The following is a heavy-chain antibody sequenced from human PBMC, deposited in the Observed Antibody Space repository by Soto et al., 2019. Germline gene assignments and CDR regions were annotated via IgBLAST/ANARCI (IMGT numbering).Heavy chain of an antibody. J-gene: IGHJ4*02. CDR1: GYTFTSYA. D-gene: IGHD2-2*01. CDR3: ARVPAGCSSTSCYLSYFDY. V-gene: IGHV1-3*01. Sequence: ASVKVSCKASGYTFTSYAMHWVRQAPGQRLEWMGWINAGNGNTKYSQKFQGRVTITRDTSASTAYMELSSLRSEDTAVYYCARVPAGCSSTSCYLSYFDYWGQGTLVTVSS. CDR2: INAGNGNT.